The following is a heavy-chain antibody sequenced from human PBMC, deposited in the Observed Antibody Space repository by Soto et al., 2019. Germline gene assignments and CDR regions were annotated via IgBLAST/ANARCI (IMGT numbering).Heavy chain of an antibody. V-gene: IGHV1-18*01. CDR3: ARDFYCSGGSCYSIYFDY. Sequence: QVQLVQSGAEVKKPGASVKVSCKASGYTFTSYGISWVRQAPGQGLEWMGWISAYNGNTNYAQKLQGRVTMTTDTSTSTAYMELRSLRSDATAVYYCARDFYCSGGSCYSIYFDYWGQGTLVTVSS. D-gene: IGHD2-15*01. J-gene: IGHJ4*02. CDR1: GYTFTSYG. CDR2: ISAYNGNT.